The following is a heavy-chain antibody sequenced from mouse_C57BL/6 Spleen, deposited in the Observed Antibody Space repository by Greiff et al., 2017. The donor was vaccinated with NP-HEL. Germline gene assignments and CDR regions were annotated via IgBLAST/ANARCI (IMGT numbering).Heavy chain of an antibody. V-gene: IGHV5-6*01. CDR1: GFTFSSYG. Sequence: EVKVVESGGDLVKPGGSLKLSCAASGFTFSSYGMSWVRQTPDKRLEWVATISSGGSYTYYPDSVKGRFTLSRDNAKNTPYLQMSSLKSEDTAMYYCARQGYGSSHWYFDVWGTGTTVTVSS. CDR2: ISSGGSYT. CDR3: ARQGYGSSHWYFDV. D-gene: IGHD1-1*01. J-gene: IGHJ1*03.